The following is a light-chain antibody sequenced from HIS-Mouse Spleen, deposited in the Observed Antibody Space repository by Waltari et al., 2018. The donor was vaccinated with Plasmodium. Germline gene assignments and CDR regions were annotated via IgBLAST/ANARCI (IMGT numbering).Light chain of an antibody. J-gene: IGLJ2*01. V-gene: IGLV2-11*01. Sequence: QSALTQPRSVSGSPGQSVTISCTGTISDVGGYHYVSWYQQHPGKAPKLMIYDVSKRPSGVPDRFSGSKSGNTASLTISGLQAEDEADYYCCSYAGSYTWVFGGGTKLTVL. CDR1: ISDVGGYHY. CDR3: CSYAGSYTWV. CDR2: DVS.